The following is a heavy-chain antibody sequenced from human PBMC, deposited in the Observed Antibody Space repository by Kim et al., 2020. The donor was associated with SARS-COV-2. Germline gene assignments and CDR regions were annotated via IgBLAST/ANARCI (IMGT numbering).Heavy chain of an antibody. V-gene: IGHV3-30*18. CDR1: GFTFSSYG. J-gene: IGHJ4*02. D-gene: IGHD3-10*01. CDR2: ISYDGSNK. CDR3: AKASFGVTRRITMVQGVTHFDY. Sequence: GGSLRLSCAASGFTFSSYGMHWVRQAPGKGLEWVAVISYDGSNKYYADSVKGRFTISRDNSKNTLYLQMNSLRAEDTAVYYCAKASFGVTRRITMVQGVTHFDYWGQGTLVTVSS.